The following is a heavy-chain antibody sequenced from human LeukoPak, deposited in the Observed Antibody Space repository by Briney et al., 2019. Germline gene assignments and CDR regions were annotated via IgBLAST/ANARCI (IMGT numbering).Heavy chain of an antibody. D-gene: IGHD3-22*01. Sequence: GGSLRLSCAASGFTFSSYSMNWVRQAPGKGLEWVSSISSSSTNIYYADSVKGRFTISRDNAKNSLYLQMNSLRAEDTAVYYCARDLDYYDSSGYSDYWGQGTLVTVSS. CDR3: ARDLDYYDSSGYSDY. CDR2: ISSSSTNI. J-gene: IGHJ4*02. V-gene: IGHV3-21*01. CDR1: GFTFSSYS.